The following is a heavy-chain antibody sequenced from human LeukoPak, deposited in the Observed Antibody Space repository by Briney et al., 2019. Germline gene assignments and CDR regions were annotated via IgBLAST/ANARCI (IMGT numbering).Heavy chain of an antibody. D-gene: IGHD3-9*01. V-gene: IGHV1-18*01. Sequence: GASVKVSCKASGYTFTSYGISWVRQAPGQGLEWMGWISTYNDNTNYAQKLQGRVTMTTGTSTSTAYMELRSLRSDDTAVYYCARVRDILTGSYYGMDVWGQGTTVTVSS. J-gene: IGHJ6*02. CDR3: ARVRDILTGSYYGMDV. CDR2: ISTYNDNT. CDR1: GYTFTSYG.